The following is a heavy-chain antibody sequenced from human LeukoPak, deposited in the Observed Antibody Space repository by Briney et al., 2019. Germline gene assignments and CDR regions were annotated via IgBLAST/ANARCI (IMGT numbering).Heavy chain of an antibody. CDR3: ARVAGAKGDAFDI. V-gene: IGHV4-30-4*07. J-gene: IGHJ3*02. Sequence: KASQTLSLTCAVSGGSISSGGYSWSWIRQPPGKGLEWIGYIYYSGSTYYNPSLKSRVTISVDTSKNRFSLKLSSVTAADTAVYYCARVAGAKGDAFDIWGRGTMVTVSS. CDR2: IYYSGST. D-gene: IGHD1-26*01. CDR1: GGSISSGGYS.